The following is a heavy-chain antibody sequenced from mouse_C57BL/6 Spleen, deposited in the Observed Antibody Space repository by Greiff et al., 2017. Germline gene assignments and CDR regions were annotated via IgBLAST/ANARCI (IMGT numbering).Heavy chain of an antibody. V-gene: IGHV1-80*01. D-gene: IGHD2-1*01. J-gene: IGHJ2*01. Sequence: VQGVESGAELVKPGASVKISCKASGYAFSSYWMNWVKQRPGKGLEWIGQIYPGDGDTNYNGKFKGKATLTADKSSSTAYMQLSSLTSEDSAVYFCARDENGNWDYWGQGTTLTVSS. CDR2: IYPGDGDT. CDR3: ARDENGNWDY. CDR1: GYAFSSYW.